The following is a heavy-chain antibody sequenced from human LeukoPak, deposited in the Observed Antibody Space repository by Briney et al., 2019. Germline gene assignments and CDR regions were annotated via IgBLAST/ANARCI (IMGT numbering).Heavy chain of an antibody. CDR3: AKDIVVVVAATFTDY. CDR1: GFTFSSYG. CDR2: ISGSGGST. Sequence: GGSLRLSCAASGFTFSSYGMSWVRRAPGKGLEWVSAISGSGGSTYYADSVKGRFTISRDNSKNTLYLQMNSLRAEDTAVYYCAKDIVVVVAATFTDYWGQGTLVTVSS. J-gene: IGHJ4*02. V-gene: IGHV3-23*01. D-gene: IGHD2-15*01.